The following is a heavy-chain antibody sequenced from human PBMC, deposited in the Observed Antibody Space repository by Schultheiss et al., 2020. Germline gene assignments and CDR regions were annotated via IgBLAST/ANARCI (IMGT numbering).Heavy chain of an antibody. CDR3: ARDLGGSLRYAFDM. J-gene: IGHJ3*02. Sequence: GGSLRLSCAASGLTFSDYYMSWIRQAPGKGLEWVSYISSSGSTIYYADSVKGRFTISRDNTKNSLYLQMNSLRAEDTAVYYCARDLGGSLRYAFDMWGQGTMVTVSS. D-gene: IGHD1-26*01. CDR1: GLTFSDYY. CDR2: ISSSGSTI. V-gene: IGHV3-11*01.